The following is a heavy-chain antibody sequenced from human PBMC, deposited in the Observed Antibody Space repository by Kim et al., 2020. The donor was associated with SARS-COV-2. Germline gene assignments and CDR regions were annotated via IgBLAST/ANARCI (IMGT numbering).Heavy chain of an antibody. D-gene: IGHD3-22*01. J-gene: IGHJ4*02. CDR3: ARVSTYYYNY. CDR2: T. Sequence: TYYNPSLKSRITISVDTSKNQFSLKLSSVPAAETAVYYCARVSTYYYNYWGQGILVTVSS. V-gene: IGHV4-31*02.